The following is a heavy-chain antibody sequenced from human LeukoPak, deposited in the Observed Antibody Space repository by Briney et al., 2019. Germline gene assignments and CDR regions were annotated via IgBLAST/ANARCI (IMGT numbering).Heavy chain of an antibody. CDR3: AKVSLGTYYYDSSGYYRY. CDR2: ISGSGGST. J-gene: IGHJ4*02. Sequence: GGSLRLSCVASGFSFDTFWMTWVRQAPGKGLEWVSAISGSGGSTYYADSVKGRFTISRDNSKNTLYLQMNSLRAEDTAVYYCAKVSLGTYYYDSSGYYRYWGQGTLVTVSS. D-gene: IGHD3-22*01. CDR1: GFSFDTFW. V-gene: IGHV3-23*01.